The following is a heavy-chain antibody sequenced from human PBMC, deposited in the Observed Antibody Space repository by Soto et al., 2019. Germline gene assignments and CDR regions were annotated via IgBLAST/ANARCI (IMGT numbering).Heavy chain of an antibody. D-gene: IGHD2-2*02. CDR3: ARAIQGYYYYYGMDV. CDR2: INHSGST. CDR1: GGSFSGYY. Sequence: QVQLQQWGAGLLKPSETLSLTCAVYGGSFSGYYWSWIRQPPGKGLEWIGEINHSGSTNYNPSLKSRVTISVDTSKNQFSLKLSSVTAADTAVYYCARAIQGYYYYYGMDVWGQGTTVTVSS. V-gene: IGHV4-34*01. J-gene: IGHJ6*02.